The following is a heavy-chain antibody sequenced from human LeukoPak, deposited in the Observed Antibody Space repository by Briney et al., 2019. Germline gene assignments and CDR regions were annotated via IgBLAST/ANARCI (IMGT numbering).Heavy chain of an antibody. CDR2: IDDDGRST. CDR1: GFTFSSYW. D-gene: IGHD6-13*01. Sequence: GGSLRLSCAASGFTFSSYWMHWVRQAPGKGLIWVSRIDDDGRSTNYADSVKGRFTISRDNAKNQLYLQMNSLRAEDTAVYYCARYLGAAGIDYWGQGTLVTVSS. V-gene: IGHV3-74*01. CDR3: ARYLGAAGIDY. J-gene: IGHJ4*02.